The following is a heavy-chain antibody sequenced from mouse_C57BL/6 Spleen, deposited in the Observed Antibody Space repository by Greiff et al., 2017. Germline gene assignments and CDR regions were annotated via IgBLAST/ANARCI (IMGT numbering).Heavy chain of an antibody. CDR1: GFTFSDYY. CDR2: ISNGGGST. J-gene: IGHJ3*01. D-gene: IGHD2-4*01. V-gene: IGHV5-12*01. Sequence: DVMLVESGGGLVQPGGSLKLSCAASGFTFSDYYMYWVRQTPEKRLEWVAYISNGGGSTYYPDTVKGRFTISRDNAKNTLYLQMSRLKSEDTAMYYCARRGYDYDAYWGQGTLVTVSA. CDR3: ARRGYDYDAY.